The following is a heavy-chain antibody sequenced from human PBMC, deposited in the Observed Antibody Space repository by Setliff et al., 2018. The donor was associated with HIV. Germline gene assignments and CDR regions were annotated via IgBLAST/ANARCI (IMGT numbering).Heavy chain of an antibody. CDR3: ATLKMATIYRDFDY. Sequence: SETLSLTCTVSGGSISNNSYYWGWVRQPPGKGLELIGNLFYNGNTYYNPSLKSRVTISVDTSKNQFSLKLSSVTAADTAVYYCATLKMATIYRDFDYWGQGTLVTVSS. CDR2: LFYNGNT. J-gene: IGHJ4*02. D-gene: IGHD5-12*01. CDR1: GGSISNNSYY. V-gene: IGHV4-39*01.